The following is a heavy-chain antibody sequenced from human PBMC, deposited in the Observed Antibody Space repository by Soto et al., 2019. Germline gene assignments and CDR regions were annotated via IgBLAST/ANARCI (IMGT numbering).Heavy chain of an antibody. CDR1: AASIQSAYFS. CDR2: IYLSGRT. V-gene: IGHV4-30-4*01. CDR3: PRAIVVSICGMDV. Sequence: LTCSVSAASIQSAYFSLIAVPEAPGKDGEWVGYIYLSGRTYLTPALKSRVTISKATSRNQFSLRLSSVTAADTAVYYCPRAIVVSICGMDVWGQGTTVTVSS. J-gene: IGHJ6*02. D-gene: IGHD5-12*01.